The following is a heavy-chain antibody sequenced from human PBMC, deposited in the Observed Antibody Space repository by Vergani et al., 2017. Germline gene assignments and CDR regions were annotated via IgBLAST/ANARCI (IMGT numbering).Heavy chain of an antibody. V-gene: IGHV1-46*03. CDR1: GYTFSNYY. CDR3: ARGDYGILTGFRY. Sequence: QVQVVQSGAEVKKSGASVKVSCKTSGYTFSNYYMHWVRQAPGQGLEWMGIINPSGGHTNYAQKFQGIVTMTRDTSTSTVYMELSSLGSEDTAIYYCARGDYGILTGFRYWGQGTLVTVSA. D-gene: IGHD3-9*01. J-gene: IGHJ4*02. CDR2: INPSGGHT.